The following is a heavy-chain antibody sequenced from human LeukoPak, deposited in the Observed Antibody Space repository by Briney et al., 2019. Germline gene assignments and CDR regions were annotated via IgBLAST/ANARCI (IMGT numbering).Heavy chain of an antibody. V-gene: IGHV3-30*18. D-gene: IGHD3-10*01. Sequence: GGSLRLSCAASGFTFSSYGMHWVRQAPSKGLEWVAVISYDGSNKYYADSVKGRFTISRDNSKNTLYLQMNSLRAEDTAVYYCAKGPMVFGGQGTLVTVSS. CDR3: AKGPMVF. CDR1: GFTFSSYG. J-gene: IGHJ4*02. CDR2: ISYDGSNK.